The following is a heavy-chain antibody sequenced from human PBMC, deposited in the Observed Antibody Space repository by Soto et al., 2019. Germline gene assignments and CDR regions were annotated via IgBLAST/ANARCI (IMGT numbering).Heavy chain of an antibody. D-gene: IGHD4-17*01. CDR1: GFTFDDYA. CDR3: AKDISGGFTVTNWFDP. Sequence: GGSLRLSCAASGFTFDDYAMHWVRQAPGKGLEWVSGISWNSGSIGYADSVKGRFTISRDNAKNSLYLQMNSLRAEDTALYYCAKDISGGFTVTNWFDPWGQGTLVTVSS. CDR2: ISWNSGSI. J-gene: IGHJ5*02. V-gene: IGHV3-9*01.